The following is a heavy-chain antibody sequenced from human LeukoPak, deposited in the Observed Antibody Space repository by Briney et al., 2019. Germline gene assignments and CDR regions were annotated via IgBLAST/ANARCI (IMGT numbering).Heavy chain of an antibody. D-gene: IGHD3-3*01. J-gene: IGHJ4*02. Sequence: ASVKVSCKASGYTFTSYDISWVRQAPGQGFEWMAWISTSNGDTNFAERFQGSVSLTTDTSTNIVYMDLKNLTSDDTAVFYCARHLNYWSGYPPDYWGQGTLVTVSS. CDR2: ISTSNGDT. CDR1: GYTFTSYD. V-gene: IGHV1-18*04. CDR3: ARHLNYWSGYPPDY.